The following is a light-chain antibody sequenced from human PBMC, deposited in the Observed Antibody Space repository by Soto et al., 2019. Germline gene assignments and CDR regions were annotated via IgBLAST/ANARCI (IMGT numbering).Light chain of an antibody. CDR3: QQAYGAPPT. V-gene: IGKV1-39*01. CDR2: AAS. CDR1: HDIRDH. Sequence: IQMTQSPSSLSASVGDRVTLTCQASHDIRDHLNWYQQKPGKPPKLLIYAASRLQIGVPSRFSGSGSGTDFTLTISSLQPEDFATYYCQQAYGAPPTFGQGTKVDIK. J-gene: IGKJ1*01.